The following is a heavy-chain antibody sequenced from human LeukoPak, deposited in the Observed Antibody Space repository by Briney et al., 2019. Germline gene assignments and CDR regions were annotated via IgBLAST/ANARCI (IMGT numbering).Heavy chain of an antibody. CDR1: GFTFGGST. J-gene: IGHJ6*02. V-gene: IGHV3-73*01. Sequence: TGGSLRLSCAASGFTFGGSTMHWVRQASGKGLEWVGRIRSKANNYATAYATSVKGRFTLSRDDSKNTAYLQMNSLKTEDTAVYYCIRGAASGSYYGFDVWGQGATVTVSS. CDR2: IRSKANNYAT. D-gene: IGHD1-26*01. CDR3: IRGAASGSYYGFDV.